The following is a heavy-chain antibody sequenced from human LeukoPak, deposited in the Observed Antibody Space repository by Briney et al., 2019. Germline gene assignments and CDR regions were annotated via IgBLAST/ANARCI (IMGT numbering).Heavy chain of an antibody. J-gene: IGHJ4*02. CDR1: GFTLRGYA. V-gene: IGHV3-23*01. CDR3: AKDRGSYSYGYVDY. D-gene: IGHD5-18*01. Sequence: GGSLRLSCAASGFTLRGYAMNWVRQAPGKGLEWVSAISVTGDSTDYADSVKGRFTISRDNSKNTLYLQMNSLRVEDTAVYYCAKDRGSYSYGYVDYWGQGTLVTVSS. CDR2: ISVTGDST.